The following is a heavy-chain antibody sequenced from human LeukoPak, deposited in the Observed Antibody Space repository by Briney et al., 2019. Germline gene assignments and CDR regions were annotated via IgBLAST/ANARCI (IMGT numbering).Heavy chain of an antibody. CDR2: IWYDGRNK. CDR1: GFAFSNYG. Sequence: GGSLRLSCAASGFAFSNYGMHWVRQAPGKGLECVALIWYDGRNKQYADSVKGRFTISRDNSKNTLYLQMSSLRVEDTALYYCARVVTTVNHDVFAIWGQGTMVTVSS. CDR3: ARVVTTVNHDVFAI. D-gene: IGHD4-11*01. V-gene: IGHV3-33*01. J-gene: IGHJ3*02.